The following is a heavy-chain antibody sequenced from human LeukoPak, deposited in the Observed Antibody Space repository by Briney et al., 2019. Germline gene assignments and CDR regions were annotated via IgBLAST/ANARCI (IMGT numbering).Heavy chain of an antibody. J-gene: IGHJ5*02. D-gene: IGHD3-10*01. V-gene: IGHV3-74*01. CDR1: AGYW. CDR2: IKSDGSDT. Sequence: GGSLRLSCAAPAGYWMHWVRQAPGKGLVWVSRIKSDGSDTTYADSVKGRFTISRDNAKNTLYLQMNSLRAEDTAVYYCATSDWFDPWGQGTLVTVSS. CDR3: ATSDWFDP.